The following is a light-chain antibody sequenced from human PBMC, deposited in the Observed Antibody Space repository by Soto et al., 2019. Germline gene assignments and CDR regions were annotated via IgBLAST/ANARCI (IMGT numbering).Light chain of an antibody. Sequence: ETVMTQSPATLSVSPGERAPLSCRASQSISGNLAWYQQKPGQAPRLLIYDASTRATGIPARFSGSGSGTEFTLTISSLQSEDFAVYYCQQYNNWPITFGQGTRLEIK. CDR2: DAS. V-gene: IGKV3-15*01. CDR3: QQYNNWPIT. J-gene: IGKJ5*01. CDR1: QSISGN.